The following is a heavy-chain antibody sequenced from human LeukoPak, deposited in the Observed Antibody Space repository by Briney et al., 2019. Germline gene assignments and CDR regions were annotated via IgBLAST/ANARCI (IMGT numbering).Heavy chain of an antibody. CDR3: ARLCFYYDSSGYYHRPGFAFDI. Sequence: PSETLSLTCTVSGGSISSYYWSWIRQPPGKGLEWIGYIYYSGSTNYNPSLKSRVTISVDTSKNQFSLKLSSVTAADTAVYYCARLCFYYDSSGYYHRPGFAFDIWGQGTMVTVSS. CDR1: GGSISSYY. D-gene: IGHD3-22*01. J-gene: IGHJ3*02. V-gene: IGHV4-59*12. CDR2: IYYSGST.